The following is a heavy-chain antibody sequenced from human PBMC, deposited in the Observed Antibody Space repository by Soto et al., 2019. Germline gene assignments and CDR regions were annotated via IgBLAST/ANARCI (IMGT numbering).Heavy chain of an antibody. J-gene: IGHJ4*02. CDR1: GGSFSGYY. CDR2: INHSGST. Sequence: SETLSLTCAVYGGSFSGYYWSWIRQPPGKGLEWIGEINHSGSTNYNPSLKSRVTISVDTSKNQFSLKLNSVTAGDTAVYFCARVRYSDNWHGLIDYWGQGTLVTVSS. D-gene: IGHD4-4*01. V-gene: IGHV4-34*01. CDR3: ARVRYSDNWHGLIDY.